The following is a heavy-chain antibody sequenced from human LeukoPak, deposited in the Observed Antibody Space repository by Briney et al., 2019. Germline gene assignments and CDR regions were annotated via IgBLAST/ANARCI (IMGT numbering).Heavy chain of an antibody. CDR2: LYSGGAA. Sequence: GGSLRLSCAVSGFTVRDNYLNWVRQTPGGGLECVSVLYSGGAAYYADSVKGRFTISRDTSKNTLSLQMNSLRVEDTALYYCARGTFSPQGSYYGHWGQGTRVTVSS. J-gene: IGHJ4*02. CDR1: GFTVRDNY. V-gene: IGHV3-53*01. CDR3: ARGTFSPQGSYYGH. D-gene: IGHD3-10*01.